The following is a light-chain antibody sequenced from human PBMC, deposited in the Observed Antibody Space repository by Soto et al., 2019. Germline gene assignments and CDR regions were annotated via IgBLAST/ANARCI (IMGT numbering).Light chain of an antibody. J-gene: IGLJ2*01. V-gene: IGLV2-8*01. CDR2: EVT. CDR3: SSYAGSNVV. CDR1: SSDVGGYNF. Sequence: QPVLTQPPSASGSPGQSVTISCTGTSSDVGGYNFVSWYQQHPGRAPKLIIYEVTKRPSGVPDRFSGSKSGNTASLTVSGLQAEDEADYYCSSYAGSNVVFGGGTKLTVL.